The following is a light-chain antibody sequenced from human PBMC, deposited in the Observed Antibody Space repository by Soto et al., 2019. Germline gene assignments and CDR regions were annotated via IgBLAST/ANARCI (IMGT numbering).Light chain of an antibody. CDR3: MQSTQLPRT. Sequence: DIALTQTPLSQSVTPGQPASISCKSSQSLLQSDGKTYLYWYLQRPGQPPQILIYEGSKRFSGVPDRFSGSGSGTDFTLTISRVEAEDVGVYYCMQSTQLPRTFGPGTKLEIK. CDR2: EGS. CDR1: QSLLQSDGKTY. V-gene: IGKV2D-29*01. J-gene: IGKJ2*01.